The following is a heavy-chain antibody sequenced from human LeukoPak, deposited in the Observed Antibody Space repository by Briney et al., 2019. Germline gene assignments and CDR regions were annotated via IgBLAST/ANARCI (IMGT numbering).Heavy chain of an antibody. CDR2: ISGSGGST. CDR3: AKDRERWLQLGYFDY. J-gene: IGHJ4*02. D-gene: IGHD5-24*01. V-gene: IGHV3-23*01. Sequence: PGGSLRLSCAASGFTFSSYAMSWVRQAPGKGLEWVSAISGSGGSTYYADSVKGRFTISRDNSKNTLYLQMNSLGAEDTAVYYCAKDRERWLQLGYFDYWGQGTLVTVSS. CDR1: GFTFSSYA.